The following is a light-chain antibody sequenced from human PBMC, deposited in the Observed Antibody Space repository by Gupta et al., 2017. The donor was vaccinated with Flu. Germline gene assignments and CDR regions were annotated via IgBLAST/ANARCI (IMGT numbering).Light chain of an antibody. V-gene: IGKV3-15*01. Sequence: EIVITQSPATLSVSRSETATLYCCASQSVSRNLAWYQQKPGQAPRLLIYGASTRATGIPARFSGSGSGTEFTLTISSLQSEDFAVYYCQQYNNWPRTFGQGTRVEIK. CDR3: QQYNNWPRT. CDR2: GAS. CDR1: QSVSRN. J-gene: IGKJ1*01.